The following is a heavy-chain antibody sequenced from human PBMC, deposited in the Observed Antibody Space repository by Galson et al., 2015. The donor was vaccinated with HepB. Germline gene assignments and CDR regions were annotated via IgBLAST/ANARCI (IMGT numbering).Heavy chain of an antibody. J-gene: IGHJ4*02. D-gene: IGHD3-10*01. CDR3: ARDTRGSGSYSIDY. Sequence: SLRLSCAASGFTFSSYSMNWVRQAPGKGLEWVSSISSSSSYIYYADSVKGRFTISRDNAKNSLYLQMNSLRAEDTAVYYCARDTRGSGSYSIDYWGQGTLVTVSS. V-gene: IGHV3-21*01. CDR1: GFTFSSYS. CDR2: ISSSSSYI.